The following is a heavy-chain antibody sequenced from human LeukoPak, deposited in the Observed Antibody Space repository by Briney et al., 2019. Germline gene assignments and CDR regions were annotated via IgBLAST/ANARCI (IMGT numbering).Heavy chain of an antibody. CDR2: IWYDGSNK. CDR1: GFTFSSYG. Sequence: GGSLRLSCAASGFTFSSYGMHWVRQAPGKGLEWVAVIWYDGSNKYYADSVKGRFTISRDNSKNTLYLQMNSLRAEDTAVYYCASAYGSGSYSNPLGYWGQGTLVTVSS. D-gene: IGHD3-10*01. J-gene: IGHJ4*02. V-gene: IGHV3-33*01. CDR3: ASAYGSGSYSNPLGY.